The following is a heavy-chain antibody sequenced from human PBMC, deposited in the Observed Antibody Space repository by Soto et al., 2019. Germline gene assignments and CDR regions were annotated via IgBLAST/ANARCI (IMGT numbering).Heavy chain of an antibody. CDR2: ISSSGSTI. CDR1: GFTFSDYY. J-gene: IGHJ4*02. V-gene: IGHV3-11*01. Sequence: PGGSLRLSCAASGFTFSDYYMSWIRQAPGKGLEWVSYISSSGSTIYYADSVKGQFTISRDNAKNSLYLQMNSLRAEDTDVYYCAREGKSYSGYDFFDYWGQGPLATAPQ. D-gene: IGHD5-12*01. CDR3: AREGKSYSGYDFFDY.